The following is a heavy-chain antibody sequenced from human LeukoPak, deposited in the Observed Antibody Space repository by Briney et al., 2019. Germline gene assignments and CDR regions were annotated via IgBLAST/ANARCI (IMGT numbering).Heavy chain of an antibody. CDR3: VRETYYYDSRGTREAFDI. CDR2: IIPIFGTA. D-gene: IGHD3-22*01. V-gene: IGHV1-69*05. CDR1: GGTFSSYA. J-gene: IGHJ3*02. Sequence: ASVKVSCKASGGTFSSYAISWVRQAPGQGLEWMGRIIPIFGTANYAQKSQGRVTITTDESTSTAYMELSSLRSEDTAVYYCVRETYYYDSRGTREAFDIWGQGTMVTVSS.